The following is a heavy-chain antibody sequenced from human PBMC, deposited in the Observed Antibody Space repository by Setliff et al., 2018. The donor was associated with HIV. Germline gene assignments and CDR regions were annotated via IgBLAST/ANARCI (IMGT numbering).Heavy chain of an antibody. Sequence: SETLSLTCTVSGDSISSGDYYWSWIRQHPRKGLEWIGYIYYTGSTYYNPSHKSRVSISLDTSKNQFSLKLSSVTAADTAVYYCARSPTSNYLYYFDFWGQGTLVTVSS. CDR1: GDSISSGDYY. D-gene: IGHD4-4*01. V-gene: IGHV4-31*03. J-gene: IGHJ4*02. CDR2: IYYTGST. CDR3: ARSPTSNYLYYFDF.